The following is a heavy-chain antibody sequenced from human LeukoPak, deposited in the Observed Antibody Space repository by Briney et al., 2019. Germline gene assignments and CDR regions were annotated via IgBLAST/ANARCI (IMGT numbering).Heavy chain of an antibody. CDR3: ARRSDSSGYYQEYYFDY. CDR1: GFTFSSYG. V-gene: IGHV3-33*01. CDR2: ILSDGSKE. D-gene: IGHD3-22*01. J-gene: IGHJ4*02. Sequence: GGSLRLSCAASGFTFSSYGMHWVRQAPGKGLEWVAVILSDGSKEFYTDSVKGRFTISRDNSKNTLYLQMNSLRAEDTAVYYCARRSDSSGYYQEYYFDYWGQGTLVTVSS.